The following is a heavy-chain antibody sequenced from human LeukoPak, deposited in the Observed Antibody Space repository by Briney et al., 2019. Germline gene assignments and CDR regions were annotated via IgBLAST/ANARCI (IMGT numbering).Heavy chain of an antibody. J-gene: IGHJ4*02. V-gene: IGHV3-21*01. Sequence: GGSLRLSCAASGFTFSSYRMNWVRQAPGKGLEWVSSISSSSSYIYYADSVKGRFTISRDNAKNSLYLQMNSLRAEDTAVYYCASVSSGWYYFDYWGQGTLVTVSS. CDR2: ISSSSSYI. CDR1: GFTFSSYR. CDR3: ASVSSGWYYFDY. D-gene: IGHD6-19*01.